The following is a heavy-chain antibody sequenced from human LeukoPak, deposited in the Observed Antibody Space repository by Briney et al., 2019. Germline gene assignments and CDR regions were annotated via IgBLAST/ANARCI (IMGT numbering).Heavy chain of an antibody. D-gene: IGHD3-9*01. CDR2: ISGSGGST. Sequence: GGSLRLSCAASGFTFSSYAMSWVRQAPGKGLEWVSAISGSGGSTYYADSVKGRFTISRDNSKNTLYLQMNSLRAEDTAVYYCARGGLGYPSAYWGQGTLVSVSS. CDR3: ARGGLGYPSAY. J-gene: IGHJ4*02. CDR1: GFTFSSYA. V-gene: IGHV3-23*01.